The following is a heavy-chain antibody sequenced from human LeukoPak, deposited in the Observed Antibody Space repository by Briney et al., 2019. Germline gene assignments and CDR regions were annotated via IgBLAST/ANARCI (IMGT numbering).Heavy chain of an antibody. D-gene: IGHD3-9*01. CDR2: IIPIFGTA. Sequence: SVKVSCKASGGTFSSYAISWVRQAPGQGLEWMGGIIPIFGTANYAQKFQGRVTITADESTSTPYMELSSLRSEDTAVYYCAREGLGRVRYFDLAGGMDVWGKGTTVTVSS. J-gene: IGHJ6*04. V-gene: IGHV1-69*13. CDR3: AREGLGRVRYFDLAGGMDV. CDR1: GGTFSSYA.